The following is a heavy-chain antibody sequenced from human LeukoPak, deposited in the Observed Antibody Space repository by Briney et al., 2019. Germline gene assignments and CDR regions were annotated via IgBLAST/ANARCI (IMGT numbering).Heavy chain of an antibody. V-gene: IGHV3-21*01. CDR1: GFTFSSYS. CDR3: ARDTTNYDFWSGYEYYFDY. D-gene: IGHD3-3*01. CDR2: ISSSSYI. Sequence: PGGSLRLSCAASGFTFSSYSMNWVRQAPGKGLEWVSSISSSSYIYYADSVKGRFTISRDNAKNSLYLQMNSLRAEDTAVYYCARDTTNYDFWSGYEYYFDYWGQGTLVTVSS. J-gene: IGHJ4*02.